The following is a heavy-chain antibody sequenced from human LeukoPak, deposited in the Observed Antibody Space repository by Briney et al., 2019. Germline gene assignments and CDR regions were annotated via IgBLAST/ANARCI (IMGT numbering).Heavy chain of an antibody. D-gene: IGHD2-15*01. CDR1: GASLSSYY. CDR2: IYYSGST. J-gene: IGHJ5*02. V-gene: IGHV4-59*04. Sequence: SETLSLTCTVSGASLSSYYWNWIRQPPGKGLEWIGSIYYSGSTYYNPSLKSRVTISVDTSKNQFSLKLSSVTAADTAVYYCAVVVVAATNWFDPWGQGTLVTVSS. CDR3: AVVVVAATNWFDP.